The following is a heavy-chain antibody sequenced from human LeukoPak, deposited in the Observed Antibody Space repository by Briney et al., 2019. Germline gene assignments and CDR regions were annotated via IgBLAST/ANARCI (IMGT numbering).Heavy chain of an antibody. J-gene: IGHJ4*02. CDR2: ISYDGSDK. CDR1: GFTFSSYG. CDR3: AKVDY. V-gene: IGHV3-30*18. Sequence: GGSLRLSCAASGFTFSSYGMHWVRQAPGKGLEWVAVISYDGSDKYYADSVKGRFTISRDNSKNTLYLQLNNLRTEDTAVYFCAKVDYWGQGTLVTVSS.